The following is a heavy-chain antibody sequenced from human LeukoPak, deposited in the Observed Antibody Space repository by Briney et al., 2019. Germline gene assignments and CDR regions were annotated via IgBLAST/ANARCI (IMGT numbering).Heavy chain of an antibody. V-gene: IGHV1-24*01. CDR1: GYTLTELS. Sequence: APVKVSCKVSGYTLTELSMHWVRQAPGKGLEWMGGFDPEDGETIYAQKFQGRVTMTEDTSTDTAYMELSSLRSEDTAVYYCATGPPSQYCSSTSCYYNYFDYWGQGTLVTVSS. CDR3: ATGPPSQYCSSTSCYYNYFDY. CDR2: FDPEDGET. D-gene: IGHD2-2*01. J-gene: IGHJ4*02.